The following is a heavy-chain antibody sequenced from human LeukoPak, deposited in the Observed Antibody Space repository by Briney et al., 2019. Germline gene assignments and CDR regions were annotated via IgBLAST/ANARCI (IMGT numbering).Heavy chain of an antibody. CDR3: ARGAGGYYYYMDV. CDR1: GFTFSSYW. V-gene: IGHV3-7*01. CDR2: IKQDGGGK. D-gene: IGHD6-13*01. Sequence: GGPLRLSLAASGFTFSSYWMTWFRKAPGRGRGGGANIKQDGGGKNYVDSVKGRFTISRDNVKNSLYLQMNSLRAEDTAVYYCARGAGGYYYYMDVWGKGTPVTVSS. J-gene: IGHJ6*03.